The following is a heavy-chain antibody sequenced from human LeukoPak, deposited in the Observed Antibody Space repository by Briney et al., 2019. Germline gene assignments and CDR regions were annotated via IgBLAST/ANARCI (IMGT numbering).Heavy chain of an antibody. Sequence: QPGRSLRLSCAASGFTFSSYAMHWVRQAPGKGLEWVAVISYDGSNKYYADSVKGRFTISRDNSKNTLYLQMNSLRAEDTAVYYCARANSSWHGGYYYYYYGMDVWGQGTTVTVSS. CDR3: ARANSSWHGGYYYYYYGMDV. J-gene: IGHJ6*02. CDR1: GFTFSSYA. V-gene: IGHV3-30-3*01. CDR2: ISYDGSNK. D-gene: IGHD6-13*01.